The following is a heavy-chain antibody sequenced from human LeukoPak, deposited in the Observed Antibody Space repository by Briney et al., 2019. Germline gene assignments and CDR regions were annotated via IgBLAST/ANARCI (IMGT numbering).Heavy chain of an antibody. CDR3: VRGGHYFDP. D-gene: IGHD1-26*01. V-gene: IGHV4-59*11. J-gene: IGHJ5*02. CDR2: ISDSWST. CDR1: GGTISDHY. Sequence: SETLSLTCVVSGGTISDHYWHWIRQPPGEGLEWIGYISDSWSTTYNPALESLVIILVDTSKKQFSLKLRAETAADRAVYFCVRGGHYFDPWGQGTLVIVSS.